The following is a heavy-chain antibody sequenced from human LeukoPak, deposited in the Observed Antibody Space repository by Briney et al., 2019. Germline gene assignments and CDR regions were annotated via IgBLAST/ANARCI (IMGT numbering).Heavy chain of an antibody. D-gene: IGHD4-23*01. J-gene: IGHJ6*02. V-gene: IGHV4-34*01. CDR2: INHSGST. CDR3: ARKGNAVSGMDV. Sequence: SETLSLTCAVYGGSFSGYYWSWIRQPPGKGLEWIGEINHSGSTNYNPSLKSRVTISVDTSKNQFSLKLSSATAADTDVYYCARKGNAVSGMDVWGQGTTVTVSS. CDR1: GGSFSGYY.